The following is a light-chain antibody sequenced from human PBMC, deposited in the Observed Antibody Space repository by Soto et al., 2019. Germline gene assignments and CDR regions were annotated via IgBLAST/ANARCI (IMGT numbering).Light chain of an antibody. Sequence: QSALSQPASVSGSPGQSITISCTGSISDVGGYNYVSWYQQHPGKAPKLVIFDVSDRPSGISNRFSGSKAGNTASLTSSGLRTEDDADYYCGSYTSSSNYVFGSGTKLTVL. CDR3: GSYTSSSNYV. CDR1: ISDVGGYNY. CDR2: DVS. J-gene: IGLJ1*01. V-gene: IGLV2-14*03.